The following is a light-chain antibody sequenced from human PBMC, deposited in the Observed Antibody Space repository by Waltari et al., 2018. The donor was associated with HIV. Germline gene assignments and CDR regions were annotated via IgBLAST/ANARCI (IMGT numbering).Light chain of an antibody. Sequence: QSVLTQPSSVSATPGQTINISCSGSRSNIGGNFVFWYQQVARTAPKLLVYRNDQRPSGFSDRFSGFRLGTSASLAISGLRSEDEGDYYCASWDDSLLGHVFGTGT. CDR1: RSNIGGNF. J-gene: IGLJ1*01. CDR2: RND. CDR3: ASWDDSLLGHV. V-gene: IGLV1-47*01.